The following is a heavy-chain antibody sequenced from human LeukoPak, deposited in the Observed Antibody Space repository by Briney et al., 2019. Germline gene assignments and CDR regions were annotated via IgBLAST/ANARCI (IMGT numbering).Heavy chain of an antibody. V-gene: IGHV1-24*01. CDR1: GYTLTELS. D-gene: IGHD1-26*01. CDR2: FDPEDGET. Sequence: ASVKVSCKVSGYTLTELSMHWVRQAPGKGLEWMGGFDPEDGETIYAQKFQGRVTMTEDTSTDTAYMELSSLRSEDTAVYYCATGRYSGSHLGYWGQEPWSPSPQ. J-gene: IGHJ4*01. CDR3: ATGRYSGSHLGY.